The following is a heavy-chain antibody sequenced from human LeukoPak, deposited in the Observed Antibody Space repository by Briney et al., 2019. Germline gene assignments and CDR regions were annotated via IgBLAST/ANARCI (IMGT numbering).Heavy chain of an antibody. V-gene: IGHV3-30-3*01. CDR3: ARDRTKEKYYYDSSGYYDY. CDR2: ISYDGSNK. J-gene: IGHJ4*02. Sequence: QPGGSLRLSCAASGFTFSSYAMHWVRQAPGKGLEWVAVISYDGSNKYYADSVKGRFTISRDNSKNTLYLQMNSLRAEDTAVYYCARDRTKEKYYYDSSGYYDYWGQGTLVTVSS. CDR1: GFTFSSYA. D-gene: IGHD3-22*01.